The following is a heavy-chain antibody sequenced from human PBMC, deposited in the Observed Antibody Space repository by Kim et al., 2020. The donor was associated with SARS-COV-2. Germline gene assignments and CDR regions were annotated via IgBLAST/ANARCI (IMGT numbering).Heavy chain of an antibody. Sequence: YPQSVKARFTISRDNAKNSLYLQMNSLRAEDTAVYYCARGHGRLKNWFDPWGQGTLVTVSS. J-gene: IGHJ5*02. CDR3: ARGHGRLKNWFDP. D-gene: IGHD2-21*02. V-gene: IGHV3-48*03.